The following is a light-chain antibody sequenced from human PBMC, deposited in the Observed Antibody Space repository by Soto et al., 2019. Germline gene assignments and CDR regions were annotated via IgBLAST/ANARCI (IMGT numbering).Light chain of an antibody. J-gene: IGKJ1*01. CDR2: AAS. CDR1: QSISSY. V-gene: IGKV1-39*01. Sequence: DIQMTPSPSSLSASVGARVTITCRASQSISSYLNWYQQKPGKAPKLLIYAASSLQSGVPSRFSGSGSGTDFTLTISSLQPEDFATYYCQQSYSTLTWTFGQGTKVEIK. CDR3: QQSYSTLTWT.